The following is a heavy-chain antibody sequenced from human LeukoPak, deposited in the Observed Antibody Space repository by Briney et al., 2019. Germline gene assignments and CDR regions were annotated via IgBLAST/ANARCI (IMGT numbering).Heavy chain of an antibody. CDR3: ARRGSVSYYKVDY. Sequence: PGGSLRLSCAASGFTFSSYSMNWVRQAPGKGLEWGSYISSSGSTIYYADSVKGRSTISRDNARNSLYLQMNSLRAEDTAVYYCARRGSVSYYKVDYWGQGALVTVSS. V-gene: IGHV3-48*04. D-gene: IGHD3-10*01. CDR1: GFTFSSYS. J-gene: IGHJ4*02. CDR2: ISSSGSTI.